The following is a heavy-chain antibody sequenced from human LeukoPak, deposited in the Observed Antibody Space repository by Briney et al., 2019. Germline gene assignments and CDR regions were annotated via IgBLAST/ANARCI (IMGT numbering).Heavy chain of an antibody. Sequence: SETLSLTCTVSGGSISSGDYHWSWIRQPPGKGLEWIGYIYYSGSTYYNPSLKSRVTISVDTSKNQFSLKLSSVTAADTAVYYCARERGDIRYPEQYYMDVWGKGTTVTVSS. CDR1: GGSISSGDYH. CDR2: IYYSGST. J-gene: IGHJ6*03. D-gene: IGHD3-9*01. V-gene: IGHV4-30-4*08. CDR3: ARERGDIRYPEQYYMDV.